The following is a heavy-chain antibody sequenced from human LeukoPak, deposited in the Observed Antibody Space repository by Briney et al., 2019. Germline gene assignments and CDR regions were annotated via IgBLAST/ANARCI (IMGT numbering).Heavy chain of an antibody. CDR3: AKGLEQWIAGTAFDI. V-gene: IGHV4-39*01. CDR1: GGSISSGGYY. J-gene: IGHJ3*02. D-gene: IGHD6-19*01. Sequence: KSSETLSLTCTVSGGSISSGGYYWGWIRQPPGKGLEWIGSIYYSGSTYYNPSLKSRVTISVDTSKNQFSLKLSSVTAADTALYYCAKGLEQWIAGTAFDIWGQGTMVTVSS. CDR2: IYYSGST.